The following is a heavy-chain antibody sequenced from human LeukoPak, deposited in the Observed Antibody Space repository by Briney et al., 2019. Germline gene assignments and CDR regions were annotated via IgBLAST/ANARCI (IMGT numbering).Heavy chain of an antibody. J-gene: IGHJ4*02. CDR3: AKDGVLDY. V-gene: IGHV3-23*01. D-gene: IGHD3-16*01. CDR2: FSGSGGTT. CDR1: GFTFSSYA. Sequence: GGSLRLSCAASGFTFSSYAMNWVRQAPGRGLEWVSGFSGSGGTTYYADSVKGRFTISRDNSKNTLYLQMNSLRAEDTAVYYCAKDGVLDYWGQGTLVTVSS.